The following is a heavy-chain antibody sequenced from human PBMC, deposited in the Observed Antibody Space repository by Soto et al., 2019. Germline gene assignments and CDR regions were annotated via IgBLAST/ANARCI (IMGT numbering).Heavy chain of an antibody. D-gene: IGHD6-6*01. CDR3: ARGDNSIAARWVGYFQH. CDR2: IYHSGST. CDR1: GGSISSGGYS. Sequence: PSETLSLTCAVSGGSISSGGYSWSWIRQPPGKGLEWIGYIYHSGSTYYNPSLKSRATISVDRSKNQFSLKLSSVTAADTAVYCCARGDNSIAARWVGYFQHWGHGTLVTVSS. J-gene: IGHJ1*01. V-gene: IGHV4-30-2*01.